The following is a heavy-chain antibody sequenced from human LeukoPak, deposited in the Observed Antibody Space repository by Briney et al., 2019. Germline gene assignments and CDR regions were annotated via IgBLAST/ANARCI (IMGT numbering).Heavy chain of an antibody. Sequence: AGGSLRLSCAASGFTFSSYGMHWVRQAPGEGLEWVAFIRYDGTNKYYTDSVKGRFTISRDNSKKTLNLQMNSLRAEDTAVYYCAKDLGTRSVHDGFDIWGQGRMVTVSS. V-gene: IGHV3-30*02. CDR2: IRYDGTNK. J-gene: IGHJ3*02. CDR3: AKDLGTRSVHDGFDI. CDR1: GFTFSSYG. D-gene: IGHD1-1*01.